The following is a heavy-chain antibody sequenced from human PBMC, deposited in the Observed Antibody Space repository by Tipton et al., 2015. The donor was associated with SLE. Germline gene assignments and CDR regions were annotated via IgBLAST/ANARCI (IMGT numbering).Heavy chain of an antibody. CDR1: GASITSSDW. CDR3: AREYSGYDYRTFDH. V-gene: IGHV4-4*02. Sequence: TLSLTCAVSGASITSSDWRSWVRQPPGKGLEYIGEIHHRGSTNYNPSLKSRVTISVDTSKNQFSLKLRSVTAADTAVYYCAREYSGYDYRTFDHWGQGTLVTVSS. CDR2: IHHRGST. D-gene: IGHD5-12*01. J-gene: IGHJ4*02.